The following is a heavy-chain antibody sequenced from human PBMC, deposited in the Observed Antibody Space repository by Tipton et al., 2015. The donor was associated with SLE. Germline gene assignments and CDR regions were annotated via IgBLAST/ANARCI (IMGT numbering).Heavy chain of an antibody. D-gene: IGHD6-13*01. Sequence: TLSLTCTVSGGSISSSSYYWGWIRQPPGKGLEWIGSIYYSGSTYYNPSLKSRVTISVDTSKNQFSLKLSSVTAADTAVYYCATGYSRPGRFDPWGQGTLVTVSS. V-gene: IGHV4-39*01. CDR2: IYYSGST. CDR3: ATGYSRPGRFDP. J-gene: IGHJ5*02. CDR1: GGSISSSSYY.